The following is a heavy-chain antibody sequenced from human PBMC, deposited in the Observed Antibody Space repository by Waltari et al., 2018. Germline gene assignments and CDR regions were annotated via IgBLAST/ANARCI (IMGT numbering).Heavy chain of an antibody. D-gene: IGHD3-10*01. J-gene: IGHJ5*02. Sequence: QVQLVQSGAEVKKPGASVKVSCKASGYTFTGYYMHWLRQAPGQGLEWMGWINPNSGGTNDAQKFQGRVTMTRDTSISTAYMELSRLRSDDTAVYYCARALWFGRVVDPWGQGTLVTVSS. CDR2: INPNSGGT. CDR1: GYTFTGYY. CDR3: ARALWFGRVVDP. V-gene: IGHV1-2*02.